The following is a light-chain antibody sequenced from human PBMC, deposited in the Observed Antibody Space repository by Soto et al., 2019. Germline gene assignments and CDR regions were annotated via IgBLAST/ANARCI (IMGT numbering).Light chain of an antibody. Sequence: IPMTQSPSTLSESVGDRVTITCRASQIISAWLAWYQQKPGKAPKLLIYKTSSLESGVPSRFSGSGSGVEFTLTISSLQPDDFATYYCQQGFTFGQGTDLE. CDR1: QIISAW. CDR2: KTS. J-gene: IGKJ2*01. CDR3: QQGFT. V-gene: IGKV1-5*03.